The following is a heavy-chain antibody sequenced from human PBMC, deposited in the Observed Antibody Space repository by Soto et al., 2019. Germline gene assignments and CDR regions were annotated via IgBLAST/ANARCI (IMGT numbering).Heavy chain of an antibody. Sequence: ASVKVSCKASGGTFSSYAISWVRQAPGQGLEWMGGIIPILGIANYAQKFQGRVTITADKSTSTAYMELSSLRSEDTAVYYGACYYDSSGYYDYWGQGTLVTVSS. J-gene: IGHJ4*02. CDR3: ACYYDSSGYYDY. D-gene: IGHD3-22*01. CDR1: GGTFSSYA. CDR2: IIPILGIA. V-gene: IGHV1-69*10.